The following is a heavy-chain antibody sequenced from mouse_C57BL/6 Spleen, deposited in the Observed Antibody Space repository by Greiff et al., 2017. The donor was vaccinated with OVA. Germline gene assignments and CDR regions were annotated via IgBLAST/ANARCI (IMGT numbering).Heavy chain of an antibody. CDR3: AREGGYAMDY. Sequence: EVKVEESGGGLVKPGGSLKLSCAASGFTFSSYAMSWVRQTPEKRLEWVATISDGGSYTYYPANVKGRFTISRDNAKNNLYLQMSHLKSEDTAMYYCAREGGYAMDYWGQGTSVTVSS. CDR2: ISDGGSYT. CDR1: GFTFSSYA. J-gene: IGHJ4*01. V-gene: IGHV5-4*01.